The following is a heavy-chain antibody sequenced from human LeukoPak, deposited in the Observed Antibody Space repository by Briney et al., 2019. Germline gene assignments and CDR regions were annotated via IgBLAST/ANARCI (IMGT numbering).Heavy chain of an antibody. J-gene: IGHJ3*01. CDR3: ARDRNDYGDPDAFDF. CDR2: ISSVSTYQ. Sequence: GGSLRLSCTASGFTFFHYAMNWVRQAPGKGLEWVASISSVSTYQHYADSVKGRSIISRDNAKNSLSLHMSSLSVEDTAVYYCARDRNDYGDPDAFDFWGQGTVVTVSS. CDR1: GFTFFHYA. D-gene: IGHD4-17*01. V-gene: IGHV3-21*01.